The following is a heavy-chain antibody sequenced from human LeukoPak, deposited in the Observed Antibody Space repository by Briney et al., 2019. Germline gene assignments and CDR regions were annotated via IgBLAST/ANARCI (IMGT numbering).Heavy chain of an antibody. CDR2: IYSGGTT. Sequence: ETLSLTCTVSGGSISSGSYYWGRIRQTPEKGLEWVSVIYSGGTTYYADSVKGRFTISRDNSKNTLHLQMNSLRAEDTAVYYCARDQYSYAHAAHWGQGTLVTVSS. D-gene: IGHD5-18*01. CDR1: GGSISSGSYY. CDR3: ARDQYSYAHAAH. J-gene: IGHJ4*02. V-gene: IGHV3-66*01.